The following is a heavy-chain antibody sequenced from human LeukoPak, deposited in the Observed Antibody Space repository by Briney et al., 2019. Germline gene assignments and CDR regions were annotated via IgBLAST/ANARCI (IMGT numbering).Heavy chain of an antibody. CDR1: GFTFSWNS. J-gene: IGHJ4*02. V-gene: IGHV3-21*01. CDR2: ISTSSSYR. Sequence: GGSLRLSCAASGFTFSWNSMNWVRQAPGKGLEWVSSISTSSSYRYYADSVKGRFTISRDDAKNLLYLDMNSLRAEDTAVYYCARGHTAVTRHFDFWGQGTLVTVSS. D-gene: IGHD4-17*01. CDR3: ARGHTAVTRHFDF.